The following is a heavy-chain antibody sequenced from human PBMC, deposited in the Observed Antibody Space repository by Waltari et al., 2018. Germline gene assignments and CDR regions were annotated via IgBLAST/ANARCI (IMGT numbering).Heavy chain of an antibody. D-gene: IGHD6-19*01. Sequence: EVQMVESGGGLVQPGGSLRLSCAASGFTFSFFSMHWVRQAPGKGLEYVSAFSRDGVTTYYADSVKGRFTISRDNSKNTLYLQMGSLRADDTAVYYCARIDGSGWYGSWGQGTLVTVSS. CDR3: ARIDGSGWYGS. V-gene: IGHV3-64*07. CDR1: GFTFSFFS. J-gene: IGHJ4*02. CDR2: FSRDGVTT.